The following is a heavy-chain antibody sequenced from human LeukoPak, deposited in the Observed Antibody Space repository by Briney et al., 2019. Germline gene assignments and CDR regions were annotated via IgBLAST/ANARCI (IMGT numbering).Heavy chain of an antibody. J-gene: IGHJ4*02. CDR2: TSGSGVST. Sequence: GGSLTLSCVASGSTFSSYAMSWVRQAPGKGLEWASGTSGSGVSTYYADSVKGRFTMTRDNSKNTLYLQINSLRAEDTAVYYCAEDRGAVITTPPDYWGQGILVTVSS. D-gene: IGHD4/OR15-4a*01. CDR3: AEDRGAVITTPPDY. V-gene: IGHV3-23*01. CDR1: GSTFSSYA.